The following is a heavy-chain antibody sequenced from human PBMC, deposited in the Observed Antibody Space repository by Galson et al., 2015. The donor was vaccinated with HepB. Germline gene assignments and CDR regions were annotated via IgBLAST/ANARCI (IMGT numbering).Heavy chain of an antibody. V-gene: IGHV3-30-3*01. J-gene: IGHJ3*02. CDR1: GFTFSSYA. Sequence: SMRLSCAASGFTFSSYAMHWVRQAPGKGLEWVAVISYDGSNKYYAESVKGRFTISRDNSKHTLYLQMNSLRAEDTAVYYCARAPYDRYGFDIWGQGTMVTLSS. CDR2: ISYDGSNK. D-gene: IGHD3-22*01. CDR3: ARAPYDRYGFDI.